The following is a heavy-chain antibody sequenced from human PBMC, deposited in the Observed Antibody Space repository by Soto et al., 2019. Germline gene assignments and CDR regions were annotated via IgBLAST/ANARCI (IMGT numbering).Heavy chain of an antibody. Sequence: GGSLRLSCAASGLTFSSYAMNWVRQAPGKGLEWVSAISGSGGSTYYADSVKGRFTISRDNSKNTLYLQMNSLGAEDTAVYYCARDLRKRGESSVRNTDVWGQGTTVTVSS. CDR1: GLTFSSYA. D-gene: IGHD7-27*01. V-gene: IGHV3-23*01. J-gene: IGHJ6*02. CDR3: ARDLRKRGESSVRNTDV. CDR2: ISGSGGST.